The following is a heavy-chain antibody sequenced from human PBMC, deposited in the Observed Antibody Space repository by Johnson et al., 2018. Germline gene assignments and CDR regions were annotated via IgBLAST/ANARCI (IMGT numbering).Heavy chain of an antibody. Sequence: EVQLLESGGGLVQPGGSLRLSCAASGFTFSRYDMHWVRQATGKGLEWVSGIGTAGDTYYPGSVKGRVTISRENAKHSLYLQMNSLRAGDTGAYYCARFLHAFVIWGQGTMVTVSS. CDR3: ARFLHAFVI. CDR2: IGTAGDT. CDR1: GFTFSRYD. J-gene: IGHJ3*02. V-gene: IGHV3-13*01.